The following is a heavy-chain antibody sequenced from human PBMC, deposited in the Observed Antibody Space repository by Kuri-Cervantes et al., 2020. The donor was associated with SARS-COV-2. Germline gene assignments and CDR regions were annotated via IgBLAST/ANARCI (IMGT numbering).Heavy chain of an antibody. CDR1: GFTFSSYW. CDR2: IKQDGSAK. J-gene: IGHJ6*02. V-gene: IGHV3-7*01. CDR3: ARVMGSSSSYGMDV. Sequence: GGSLRLSCAASGFTFSSYWMSWVRQDPGKGPEWVANIKQDGSAKFYVDSVKGRFTISRDNSKNTLYLQMNSLRAEDTAVYYCARVMGSSSSYGMDVWGQGTMVTVSS. D-gene: IGHD6-13*01.